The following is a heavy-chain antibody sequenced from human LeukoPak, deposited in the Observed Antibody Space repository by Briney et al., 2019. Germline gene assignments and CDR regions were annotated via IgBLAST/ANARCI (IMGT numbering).Heavy chain of an antibody. V-gene: IGHV4-61*02. Sequence: PSETLSLTCTVSGGSVSSGTYYWTWIRQPAGKGLEWIGRTYTSGSTNFNPSLKSRVSISLDTSQNQFSLKVSTVTAADTAVYYCAREGAARNFDYWGQGILVTVSS. CDR2: TYTSGST. CDR1: GGSVSSGTYY. D-gene: IGHD6-6*01. J-gene: IGHJ4*02. CDR3: AREGAARNFDY.